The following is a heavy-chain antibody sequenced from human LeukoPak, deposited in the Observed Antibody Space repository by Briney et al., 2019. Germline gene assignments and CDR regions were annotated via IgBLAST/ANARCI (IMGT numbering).Heavy chain of an antibody. CDR2: MHPGGTT. CDR1: ADTMNNYY. J-gene: IGHJ4*02. CDR3: AKTGSLFGRFLDH. V-gene: IGHV4-59*01. Sequence: SETLSLTCSVFADTMNNYYWTWIRQPPGKGLEWVGNMHPGGTTKFHPSLEGRVTMSIDTSNKQFSLRLRSVTAADTATYYCAKTGSLFGRFLDHWGPGALVIVSS. D-gene: IGHD3-10*02.